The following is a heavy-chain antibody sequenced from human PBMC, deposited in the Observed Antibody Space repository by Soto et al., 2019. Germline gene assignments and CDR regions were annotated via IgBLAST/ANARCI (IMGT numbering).Heavy chain of an antibody. CDR2: ISSSSSYI. Sequence: EVQLVESGGGLVKPGGSLRLSCAASGFTFSSYSMNWVRQAPGKGLEWVSSISSSSSYIYYADSVKGRFTISRDNAKNSLYLQMNSLRAEDTAVYYCASTPTVIMGEFDYWGQGTLVTVSS. V-gene: IGHV3-21*01. CDR1: GFTFSSYS. J-gene: IGHJ4*02. D-gene: IGHD4-17*01. CDR3: ASTPTVIMGEFDY.